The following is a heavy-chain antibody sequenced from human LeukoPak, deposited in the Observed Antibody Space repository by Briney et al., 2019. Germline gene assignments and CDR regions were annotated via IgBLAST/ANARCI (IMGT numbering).Heavy chain of an antibody. D-gene: IGHD6-19*01. V-gene: IGHV3-43*02. CDR1: GFTFSAYA. CDR2: ISGDGTST. J-gene: IGHJ4*02. CDR3: AKGSQWLIHY. Sequence: GGSLRLSCAAPGFTFSAYAMHWVRQAPGKGLEWVSLISGDGTSTYYADSVKGRFTISRDNSKNSLYLQVNSLRTDDTALYYCAKGSQWLIHYWGQGTLVTVSS.